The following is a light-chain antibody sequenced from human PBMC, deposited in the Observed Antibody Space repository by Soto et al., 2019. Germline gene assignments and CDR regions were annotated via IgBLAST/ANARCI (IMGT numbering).Light chain of an antibody. CDR1: SSDVGSHNF. J-gene: IGLJ3*02. Sequence: QSVLTQPASVSGAPGQSITIPCTGTSSDVGSHNFVSWYQQRPGKAPKLMIFEVTKRPSGVSDRFSASKSGNTASLTISGVRAEDEADYYCCSYADTTTWVFGGGPKVTVL. V-gene: IGLV2-23*02. CDR3: CSYADTTTWV. CDR2: EVT.